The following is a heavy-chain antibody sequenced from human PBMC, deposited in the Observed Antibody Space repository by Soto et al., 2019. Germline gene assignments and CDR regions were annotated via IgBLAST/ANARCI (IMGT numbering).Heavy chain of an antibody. V-gene: IGHV5-51*01. CDR1: GDSFTGFW. CDR2: IYPRDSDV. CDR3: ARQHPFDSRVWYD. Sequence: PGASLKISCKVFGDSFTGFWVGWVRQVPGKGLEWVASIYPRDSDVRYNPSFQGQVTIPADRSTTTAYLQWSSLKASDTAIYYCARQHPFDSRVWYDWGQGTLVTVSS. J-gene: IGHJ4*02. D-gene: IGHD3-22*01.